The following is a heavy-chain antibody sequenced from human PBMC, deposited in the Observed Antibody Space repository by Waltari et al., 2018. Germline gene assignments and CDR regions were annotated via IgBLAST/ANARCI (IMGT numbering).Heavy chain of an antibody. CDR2: IRIKAYGETT. D-gene: IGHD3-9*01. CDR3: TRVLRYFDWSTKDY. V-gene: IGHV3-49*04. CDR1: NLDFVNTA. Sequence: ELRRGGSGGGRVHQGRPRTPPVPPNNLDFVNTAGSGVRQAPGKGLEWVGFIRIKAYGETTEYAASVKGRFIISRDDSRSIAYLQMNSLKTEDTAVYYCTRVLRYFDWSTKDYWGQGTLVTVSS. J-gene: IGHJ4*02.